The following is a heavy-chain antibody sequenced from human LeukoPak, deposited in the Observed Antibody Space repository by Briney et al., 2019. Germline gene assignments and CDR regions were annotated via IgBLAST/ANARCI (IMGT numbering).Heavy chain of an antibody. CDR3: ARSTITTTAAGHFDL. J-gene: IGHJ2*01. Sequence: ASIKVSCKSSGYTFTDYYVHWVRQAPGQGLEWMGRINPNSGDTNYAQNFQGRVTMSRDTSISTAYLELNSLVFDDTAVFYCARSTITTTAAGHFDLWGRGTLVTVSS. V-gene: IGHV1-2*06. CDR1: GYTFTDYY. CDR2: INPNSGDT. D-gene: IGHD6-13*01.